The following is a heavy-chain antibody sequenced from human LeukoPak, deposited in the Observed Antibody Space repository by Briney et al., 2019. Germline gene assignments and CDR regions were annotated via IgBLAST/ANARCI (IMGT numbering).Heavy chain of an antibody. Sequence: GASVKVSCKASNYPFTRYGISWVRQAPGQGLEWMGWISGSNGNTNYAQKFQGRVTITADKSTSTAYMELSSLRSEDTAVYYCARGYSSSSPYYFDYWGQGTLVTVSS. CDR3: ARGYSSSSPYYFDY. CDR2: ISGSNGNT. CDR1: NYPFTRYG. V-gene: IGHV1-18*01. J-gene: IGHJ4*02. D-gene: IGHD6-6*01.